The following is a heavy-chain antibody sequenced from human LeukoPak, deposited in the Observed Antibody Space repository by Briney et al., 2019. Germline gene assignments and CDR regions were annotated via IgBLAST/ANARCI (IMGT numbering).Heavy chain of an antibody. J-gene: IGHJ4*02. Sequence: GGSLRLSCAASEFSVGSNYMTWVRQAPGKGLEWVSLIYSGGSTYYADSVKGRFTISRDNSKNTLYLQRNSLRAEDTAVYYCAGRGSGSYFDYWGQGTLVTVSS. CDR3: AGRGSGSYFDY. V-gene: IGHV3-66*01. CDR2: IYSGGST. CDR1: EFSVGSNY. D-gene: IGHD3-10*01.